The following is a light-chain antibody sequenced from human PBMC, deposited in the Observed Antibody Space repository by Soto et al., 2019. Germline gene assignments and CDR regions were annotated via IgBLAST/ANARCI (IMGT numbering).Light chain of an antibody. CDR2: WAS. V-gene: IGKV4-1*01. J-gene: IGKJ1*01. CDR1: QSLLYSSNNKNY. Sequence: IVMTQSLDSRAVYLGERATINCKYSQSLLYSSNNKNYLAWFQQRPGQPPRLLLYWASTRESGVPDRFSGSGSGTDFTLTISSLQPEDAAIYYCQQYFTSSWTFGQGTKVDIK. CDR3: QQYFTSSWT.